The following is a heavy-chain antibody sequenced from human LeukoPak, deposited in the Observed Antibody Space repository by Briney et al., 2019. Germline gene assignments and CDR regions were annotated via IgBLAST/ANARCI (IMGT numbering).Heavy chain of an antibody. D-gene: IGHD2-21*02. CDR3: AKSIMVVTGHYYFDY. Sequence: GGSLRLSCAASGFTFSSYAMSWVRQAPGKGLEWVSAISGSGGSTYYADSVKGRFTISRDNSKNTLYLQMNSLRAEDTAVYYCAKSIMVVTGHYYFDYWGQGTLVTVSS. CDR2: ISGSGGST. J-gene: IGHJ4*02. CDR1: GFTFSSYA. V-gene: IGHV3-23*01.